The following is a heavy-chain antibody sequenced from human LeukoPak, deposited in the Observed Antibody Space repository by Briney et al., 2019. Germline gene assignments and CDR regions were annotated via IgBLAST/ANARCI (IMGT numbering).Heavy chain of an antibody. CDR1: GYTFSNYG. D-gene: IGHD5-18*01. Sequence: ASVKVSCKASGYTFSNYGISWVRQAPGQGLEWMGWISAYNGHTNSAQRLQGRVSLTTDTSTNTAYMELRSLRSDDTAVYCCARSAGYSYNYGENAFDIWGQGTVVTVSS. CDR2: ISAYNGHT. CDR3: ARSAGYSYNYGENAFDI. V-gene: IGHV1-18*01. J-gene: IGHJ3*02.